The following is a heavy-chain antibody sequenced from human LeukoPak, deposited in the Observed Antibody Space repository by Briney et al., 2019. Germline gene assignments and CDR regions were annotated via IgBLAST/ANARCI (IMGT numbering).Heavy chain of an antibody. Sequence: PGRSLRLSCTASGFTFDNYAMGWFRQAPGKGLEWISFIRSKGYGGTADYAASVKGRLTMSRDDSKGIAYLQMDSLKTEDTAVYYCARNWGSGSFDYWGQGTLVTVSP. V-gene: IGHV3-49*03. CDR3: ARNWGSGSFDY. CDR2: IRSKGYGGTA. J-gene: IGHJ4*02. D-gene: IGHD7-27*01. CDR1: GFTFDNYA.